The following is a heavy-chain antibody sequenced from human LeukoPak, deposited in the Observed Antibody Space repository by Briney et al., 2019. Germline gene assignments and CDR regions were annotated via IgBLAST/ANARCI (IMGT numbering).Heavy chain of an antibody. Sequence: GASVKVSCKASGGTFSRSGISWVRQAPGQGLEWMGGITPMFGTANYAQKFQGRVTITADESTSTAYMELSSLRSEDTAVYYCARDAGGWSGYPDHNYFDYWGQGTLVTVSS. V-gene: IGHV1-69*01. CDR2: ITPMFGTA. CDR3: ARDAGGWSGYPDHNYFDY. D-gene: IGHD3-3*01. CDR1: GGTFSRSG. J-gene: IGHJ4*02.